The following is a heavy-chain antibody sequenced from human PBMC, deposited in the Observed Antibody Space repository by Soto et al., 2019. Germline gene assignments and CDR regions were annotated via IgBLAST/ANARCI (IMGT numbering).Heavy chain of an antibody. CDR3: AREYCSSTSCWVYYYYYYMDV. D-gene: IGHD2-2*01. J-gene: IGHJ6*03. V-gene: IGHV1-8*01. CDR2: MNPNSGNT. Sequence: ASVKVSFKAPGYTFTSYDINWVRQATGQGLEWMGWMNPNSGNTGYAQKFQGRVTMTRNTSISTAYMELSGLRSEDTAVYYCAREYCSSTSCWVYYYYYYMDVWGKGTTVTVSS. CDR1: GYTFTSYD.